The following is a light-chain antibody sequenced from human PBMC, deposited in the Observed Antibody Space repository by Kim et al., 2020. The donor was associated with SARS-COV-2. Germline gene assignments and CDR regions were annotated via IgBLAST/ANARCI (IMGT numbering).Light chain of an antibody. V-gene: IGKV1-39*01. CDR2: DTS. J-gene: IGKJ3*01. Sequence: DIQMTQSPSSVSASVGDRVTITCRASQSIARYLHWYQHKPGKAPRLLIYDTSNLQRGVPSRFSGSGSETDFTLTISSLQPEDFATYYCQQSYITPPFSFGCGTKVDIK. CDR1: QSIARY. CDR3: QQSYITPPFS.